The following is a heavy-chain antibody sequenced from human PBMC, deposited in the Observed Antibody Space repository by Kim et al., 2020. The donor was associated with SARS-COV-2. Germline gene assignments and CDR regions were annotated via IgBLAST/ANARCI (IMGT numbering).Heavy chain of an antibody. J-gene: IGHJ4*02. D-gene: IGHD5-18*01. CDR2: IIPIFGTA. Sequence: SVKVSCKASGGTFSSYAISWVRQAPGQGLEWMGGIIPIFGTANYAQKFQGRVTITADESTSTAYMELSSLRSEDTAVYYCASIHSFNTAMVIGGFDYWGQGTLVTVSS. CDR3: ASIHSFNTAMVIGGFDY. V-gene: IGHV1-69*13. CDR1: GGTFSSYA.